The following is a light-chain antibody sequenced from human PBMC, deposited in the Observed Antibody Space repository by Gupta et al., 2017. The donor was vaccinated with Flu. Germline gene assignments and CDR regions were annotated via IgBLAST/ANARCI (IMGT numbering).Light chain of an antibody. CDR3: QSADSSGTYVV. V-gene: IGLV3-25*02. CDR2: KDS. Sequence: SCALPQPPSVSVSPGQRARITCSGDALPKQDAYWYQQKPGQAPVLVIYKDSERPSGIPVRVSGSSSGTTVTLTISGVQAEDEADYYCQSADSSGTYVVFGGGTKLTVL. J-gene: IGLJ2*01. CDR1: ALPKQD.